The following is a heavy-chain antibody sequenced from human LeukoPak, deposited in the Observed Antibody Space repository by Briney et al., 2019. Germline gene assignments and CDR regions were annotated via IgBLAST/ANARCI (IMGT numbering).Heavy chain of an antibody. CDR1: GYTFTNYG. Sequence: ASVKVSCKASGYTFTNYGITWVRQAPGQGLEWMGWISAYNGNTNYAQKFQGRVTMTTDTSTSTAYMELRSLRSDDTAVYFCAREHIFERSRVDYWGQGTLVTVSS. D-gene: IGHD2-21*01. CDR2: ISAYNGNT. CDR3: AREHIFERSRVDY. V-gene: IGHV1-18*04. J-gene: IGHJ4*02.